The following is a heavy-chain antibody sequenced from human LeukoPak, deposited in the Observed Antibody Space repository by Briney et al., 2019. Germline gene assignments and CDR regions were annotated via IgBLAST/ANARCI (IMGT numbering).Heavy chain of an antibody. D-gene: IGHD2-2*01. Sequence: GGSLRLSCAASGFTFSSYGRHWVRQAPGKGLEWVALISHDGSNEYYADSVRGRFTISRDNSKFTLYMQMNSLRAEDTAVYYCARVRAGYCTSTSCYTGMDVWGQGTTVTVSS. CDR2: ISHDGSNE. CDR1: GFTFSSYG. V-gene: IGHV3-30*03. J-gene: IGHJ6*02. CDR3: ARVRAGYCTSTSCYTGMDV.